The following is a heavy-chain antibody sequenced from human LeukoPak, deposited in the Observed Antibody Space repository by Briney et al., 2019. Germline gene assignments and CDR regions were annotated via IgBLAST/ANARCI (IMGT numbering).Heavy chain of an antibody. CDR1: GYTFTSYG. J-gene: IGHJ6*02. V-gene: IGHV1-18*01. Sequence: ASVTVSCKGTGYTFTSYGISWVRQAPGQALEWVGWISAYNGYTNYSQKLQGRVPMPTDTSTSTAYMELRSLRSDDTAVYYCARDRKPYCSSTSCLYYYGMDVWGQGTTVTVSS. CDR2: ISAYNGYT. D-gene: IGHD2-2*01. CDR3: ARDRKPYCSSTSCLYYYGMDV.